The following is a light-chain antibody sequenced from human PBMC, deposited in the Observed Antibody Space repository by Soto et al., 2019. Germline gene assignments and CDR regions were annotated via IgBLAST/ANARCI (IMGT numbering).Light chain of an antibody. CDR2: DAS. V-gene: IGKV3-15*01. CDR1: QSVSSN. Sequence: EIVLTQSPATLSLSPGERATLSCSASQSVSSNLAWHQQKPGQAPRILMYDASTRATGIPARFSGSGSGTEFTLTISSLQSEDFAVYYCQQYNNWPPWTFGQGTKVDI. CDR3: QQYNNWPPWT. J-gene: IGKJ1*01.